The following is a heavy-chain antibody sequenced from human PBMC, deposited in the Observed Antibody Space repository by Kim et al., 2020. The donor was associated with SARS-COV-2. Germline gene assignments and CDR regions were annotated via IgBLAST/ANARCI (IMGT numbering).Heavy chain of an antibody. CDR1: GFTFSSYA. D-gene: IGHD3-10*01. J-gene: IGHJ4*02. CDR3: AKDQGFYRPHYYFDY. V-gene: IGHV3-30*18. CDR2: ISYDGSNK. Sequence: GGSLRLSCAASGFTFSSYAMHWVRQAPGKGLEWVAVISYDGSNKYYADSVKGRFTISRDNSKNTLYLQMNSLRAEDTAVYYCAKDQGFYRPHYYFDYWGQGTLVTVSS.